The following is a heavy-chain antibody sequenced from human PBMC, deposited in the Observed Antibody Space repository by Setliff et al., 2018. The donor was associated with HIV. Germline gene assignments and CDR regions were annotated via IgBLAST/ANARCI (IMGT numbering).Heavy chain of an antibody. CDR2: IYYRGST. V-gene: IGHV4-4*07. Sequence: TCSVSGASITSHNWSWIRQAAGKGLEWIGSIYYRGSTHYKSSLKSRVTIPVDTSKNQFSLRLSSVTAADTAVYYCARGGGPDTNFDSWGRGTLVTVSS. CDR1: GASITSHN. J-gene: IGHJ4*02. CDR3: ARGGGPDTNFDS.